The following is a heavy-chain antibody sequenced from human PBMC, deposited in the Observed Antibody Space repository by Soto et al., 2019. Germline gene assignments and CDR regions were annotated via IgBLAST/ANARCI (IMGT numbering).Heavy chain of an antibody. CDR3: ARSQGGSSSLDIYYYYYYGMDV. CDR2: IIPIFATA. CDR1: GGTFSSYA. J-gene: IGHJ6*02. V-gene: IGHV1-69*13. D-gene: IGHD2-15*01. Sequence: SVKVSCKAPGGTFSSYAISWVRQAPGQGLEWMGGIIPIFATAKYAQKFQGRVTITADESTSTGYMELSSLRSEDTAVYYCARSQGGSSSLDIYYYYYYGMDVWGQGTTVTVSS.